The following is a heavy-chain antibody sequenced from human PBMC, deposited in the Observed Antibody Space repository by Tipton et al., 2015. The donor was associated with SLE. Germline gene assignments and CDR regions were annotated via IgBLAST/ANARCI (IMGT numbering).Heavy chain of an antibody. CDR2: IYYSGST. CDR3: AGGQLERRRFDY. Sequence: LRLSCTVSGGSISSYYWSWIRQPPGKGLEWIGYIYYSGSTNYNPPLKSRVTISVDTSKNQFSLKLSSVTAADTAVYYCAGGQLERRRFDYWGQGTLVTVSS. J-gene: IGHJ4*02. D-gene: IGHD1-1*01. V-gene: IGHV4-59*01. CDR1: GGSISSYY.